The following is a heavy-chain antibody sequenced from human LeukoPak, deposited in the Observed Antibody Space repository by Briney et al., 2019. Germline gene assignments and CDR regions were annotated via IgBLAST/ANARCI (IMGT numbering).Heavy chain of an antibody. Sequence: PGGSLRLPCAASGFTFSSYGLHWVRQAPGKGLEWVAVISYDGSNKYYADSVKGRFTISRDNSKNTLYLQMNSLRAEDTAVYYCAKDSGLVSACDYWGERPRVSVSS. D-gene: IGHD3-3*01. V-gene: IGHV3-30*18. J-gene: IGHJ4*02. CDR1: GFTFSSYG. CDR2: ISYDGSNK. CDR3: AKDSGLVSACDY.